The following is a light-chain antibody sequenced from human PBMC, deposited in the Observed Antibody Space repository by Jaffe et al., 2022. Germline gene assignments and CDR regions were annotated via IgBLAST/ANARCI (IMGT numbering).Light chain of an antibody. J-gene: IGKJ1*01. CDR2: KVS. Sequence: DVVMTQSPLSLPVTLGQPASISCRSSQSLLYSDGNTFLYWFHQRPGQSPRRLIYKVSNRDSGVPDRFSGSGSGTDFTLKISRVEADDVGVYYCMQGTHWPWTFGQGTKVEFK. V-gene: IGKV2-30*01. CDR1: QSLLYSDGNTF. CDR3: MQGTHWPWT.